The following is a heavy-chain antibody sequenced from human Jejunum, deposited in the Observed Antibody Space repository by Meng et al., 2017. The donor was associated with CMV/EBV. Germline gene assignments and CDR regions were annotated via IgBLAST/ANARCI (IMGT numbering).Heavy chain of an antibody. D-gene: IGHD2-15*01. Sequence: GGSVTSTSYYWTWIRQHPEKGLEYIGYVFYSESTYFNPSLRSRVSISLDTSKNQFSLRLRSVTAADTAVYYCARKHAAAHYYGFDVWGQGTTVTVSS. CDR3: ARKHAAAHYYGFDV. CDR2: VFYSEST. J-gene: IGHJ6*02. CDR1: GGSVTSTSYY. V-gene: IGHV4-31*02.